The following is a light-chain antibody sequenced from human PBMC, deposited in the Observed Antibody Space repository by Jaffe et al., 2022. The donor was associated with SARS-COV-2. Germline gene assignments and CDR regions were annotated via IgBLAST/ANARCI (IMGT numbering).Light chain of an antibody. CDR1: NIGTRS. CDR2: YDS. Sequence: SYVLTQPPSVSVAPGETARISCGGNNIGTRSVHWYQQKPGQAPLMVISYDSDRPSGIPDRFSGSNSGDTATLTISRVEAGDEADYYCQVWHSTYYHVIFGGGTKLTVL. V-gene: IGLV3-21*04. J-gene: IGLJ2*01. CDR3: QVWHSTYYHVI.